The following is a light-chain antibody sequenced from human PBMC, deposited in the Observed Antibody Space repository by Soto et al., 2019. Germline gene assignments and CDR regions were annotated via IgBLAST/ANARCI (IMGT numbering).Light chain of an antibody. CDR3: SSYTTSTSLDRV. V-gene: IGLV2-14*01. CDR2: EVS. J-gene: IGLJ1*01. Sequence: QSALTQPASVSGSPGQSITISCTGTSSDVGGYKYVSWYQQHSGKAPKLMIYEVSNRPSGISNRFSGSKSGNTASLTISGLQAEDEADYYCSSYTTSTSLDRVFGTGTKLTVL. CDR1: SSDVGGYKY.